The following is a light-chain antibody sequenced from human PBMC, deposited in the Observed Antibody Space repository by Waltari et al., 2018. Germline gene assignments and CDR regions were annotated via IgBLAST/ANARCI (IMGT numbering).Light chain of an antibody. CDR3: QQRSNWPPA. V-gene: IGKV3-11*01. CDR2: GAS. Sequence: IVLTQSPATLSLSPGERATLPCRASQSVSTFLAWYQQKPGQAPRLLIYGASNRATGIPARFSGSGSGTDFTLTISSLEPEDFVVYYCQQRSNWPPAFGPGTKVDI. CDR1: QSVSTF. J-gene: IGKJ3*01.